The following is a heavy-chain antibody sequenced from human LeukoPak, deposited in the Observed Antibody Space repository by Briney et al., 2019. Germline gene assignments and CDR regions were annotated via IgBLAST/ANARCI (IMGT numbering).Heavy chain of an antibody. Sequence: PGGSLRLSCAASGFTFSSYWMNWVRQAPGKGLEWVSSISSSSSYIYYADSVKGRFTISRDNAMNSLYLQMNSLRAEDTAVYYCARAVNGDLDYWGQGTLVTVSS. V-gene: IGHV3-21*01. CDR3: ARAVNGDLDY. CDR1: GFTFSSYW. D-gene: IGHD4-17*01. CDR2: ISSSSSYI. J-gene: IGHJ4*02.